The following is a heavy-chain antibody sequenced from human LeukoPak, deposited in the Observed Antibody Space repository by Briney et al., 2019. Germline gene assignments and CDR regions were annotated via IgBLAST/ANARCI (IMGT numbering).Heavy chain of an antibody. Sequence: SETLSLTCAVYGGSFSGYYWSWIRQPPGKGLEWIGEINHSGSTNYNPSLKSRVTISVDTSKNQFPLKLSSVTAADTAVYYCAREGQLEPTFDYWGQGTLVTVSS. CDR2: INHSGST. J-gene: IGHJ4*02. V-gene: IGHV4-34*01. D-gene: IGHD1-1*01. CDR1: GGSFSGYY. CDR3: AREGQLEPTFDY.